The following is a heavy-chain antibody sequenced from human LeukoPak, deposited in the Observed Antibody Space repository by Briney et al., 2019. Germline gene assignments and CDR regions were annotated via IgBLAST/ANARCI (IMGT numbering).Heavy chain of an antibody. D-gene: IGHD4-11*01. CDR3: ARGYSNSGWFDP. CDR1: GGSFSGYY. CDR2: INHSGST. Sequence: SETRSLTCAVYGGSFSGYYWSWIRQPPGKGLEWIGEINHSGSTNYNPSLKSRVTISVDTSKNQFSLKLSSVTAADTAVYYCARGYSNSGWFDPWGQGTLVTVSS. J-gene: IGHJ5*02. V-gene: IGHV4-34*01.